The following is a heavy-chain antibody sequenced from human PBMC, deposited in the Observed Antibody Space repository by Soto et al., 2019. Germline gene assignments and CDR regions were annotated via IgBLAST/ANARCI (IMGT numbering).Heavy chain of an antibody. CDR2: IIPVFDKA. Sequence: QVQLVQSGADVEKPGSSVKVSCKTSGGSFGSSAISWVRQAPAPGLEWMGEIIPVFDKANYAHNFQDRLTITANEPTVTVFMELGRLTAVYSCVYFCAGIWRDPCGAFALWGQSTVVPVSS. D-gene: IGHD3-16*01. CDR1: GGSFGSSA. CDR3: AGIWRDPCGAFAL. V-gene: IGHV1-69*01. J-gene: IGHJ3*01.